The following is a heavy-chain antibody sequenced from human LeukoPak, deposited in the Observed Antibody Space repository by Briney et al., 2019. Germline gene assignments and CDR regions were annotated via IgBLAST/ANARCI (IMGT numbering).Heavy chain of an antibody. CDR3: ARFESTSGRGFDP. J-gene: IGHJ5*02. CDR1: GYSINSGYY. D-gene: IGHD2-2*01. CDR2: IYHSGTT. V-gene: IGHV4-38-2*01. Sequence: SETLSLTCAVSGYSINSGYYWGWIRQPPGKGLEWIGTIYHSGTTYYNPSLKSRVTISLDTSKNQFSLNLRSVTAADTAVYYCARFESTSGRGFDPWGQGTLVTVSS.